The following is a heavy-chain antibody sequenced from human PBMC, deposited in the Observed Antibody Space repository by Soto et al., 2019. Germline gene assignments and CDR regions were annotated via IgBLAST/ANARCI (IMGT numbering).Heavy chain of an antibody. Sequence: LSLTCAVSGGSISSSNWWSWVRQPPGKGLEWIGEIYHSGSTNYNPSLKSRVTISVDKSKNQFSLKLSSVTAADTAVYYCARTTLGATTSAFDIWGQGTMVTVSS. J-gene: IGHJ3*02. CDR3: ARTTLGATTSAFDI. D-gene: IGHD1-26*01. V-gene: IGHV4-4*02. CDR1: GGSISSSNW. CDR2: IYHSGST.